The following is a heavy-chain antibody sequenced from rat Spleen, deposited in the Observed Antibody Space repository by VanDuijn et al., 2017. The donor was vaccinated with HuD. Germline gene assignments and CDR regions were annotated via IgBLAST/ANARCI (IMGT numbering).Heavy chain of an antibody. CDR1: GFTFSNYG. D-gene: IGHD1-11*01. J-gene: IGHJ2*01. Sequence: EVQLVESGGGLVQPGRSMKLSCAASGFTFSNYGMAWVRQAPKKGLEWVAYISYDGGSTYYRDPVKGRFTISRDNAKSTLYLQMDSLRSEDTATYYCTTGNGGSLYFDYWGQGVMVTVSS. CDR2: ISYDGGST. CDR3: TTGNGGSLYFDY. V-gene: IGHV5-20*01.